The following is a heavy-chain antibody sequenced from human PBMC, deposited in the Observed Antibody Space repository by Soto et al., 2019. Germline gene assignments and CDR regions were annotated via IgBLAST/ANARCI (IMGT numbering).Heavy chain of an antibody. Sequence: HVQLVQSGAAVKKPGASLRVSCKTSGYTLISYGVSWVRQAPGQGREWLGWISPYNGNTTYAQKLQGRLTMTTDTCTSTVYMDLRSLRTGDTAVDFCARDQTKWLTDGFEICVQGTGVVVSS. D-gene: IGHD5-12*01. V-gene: IGHV1-18*01. CDR2: ISPYNGNT. CDR1: GYTLISYG. CDR3: ARDQTKWLTDGFEI. J-gene: IGHJ3*02.